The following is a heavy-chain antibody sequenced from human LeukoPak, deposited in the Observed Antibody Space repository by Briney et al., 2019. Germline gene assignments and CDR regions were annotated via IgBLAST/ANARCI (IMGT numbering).Heavy chain of an antibody. CDR2: IYSGGST. Sequence: GGSLRLSCAASGFTVSSNYMSWVRQAPGKGLEWVSVIYSGGSTYYADSVKGRFTISRDNSKNTLYLQMNSLRAEDTAVYYCASGPGDSSGYYLWDYWGQGTLVTVSS. D-gene: IGHD3-22*01. CDR1: GFTVSSNY. J-gene: IGHJ4*02. V-gene: IGHV3-66*01. CDR3: ASGPGDSSGYYLWDY.